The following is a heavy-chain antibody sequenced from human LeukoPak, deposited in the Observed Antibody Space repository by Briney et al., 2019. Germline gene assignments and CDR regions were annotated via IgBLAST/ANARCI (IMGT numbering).Heavy chain of an antibody. V-gene: IGHV4-34*01. D-gene: IGHD6-19*01. J-gene: IGHJ4*02. Sequence: ASETLSLTCAVYGGSFSGYYWSWIRQPPGKGLEWIGEINRSGSTNYNPSLKSRVTISVDTSKNQFSLKLSSVTAADTAVYYCARSIAVAGTVGGGFDYWGQGTLVTVSS. CDR1: GGSFSGYY. CDR2: INRSGST. CDR3: ARSIAVAGTVGGGFDY.